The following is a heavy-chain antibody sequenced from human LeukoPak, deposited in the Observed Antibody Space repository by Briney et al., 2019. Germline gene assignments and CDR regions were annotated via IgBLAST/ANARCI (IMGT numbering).Heavy chain of an antibody. CDR2: ISSSSSYI. D-gene: IGHD3-22*01. J-gene: IGHJ5*02. Sequence: GGSLRLSCAASGFTFSSYSMNWVRQAPGKGLEWVSSISSSSSYIYYADSVKGRFTISRDNAKNSLYLQMNSLRAEDTAVYYCARDWWDYSSGYYRENWFDPWGQGTLVTVSS. V-gene: IGHV3-21*01. CDR1: GFTFSSYS. CDR3: ARDWWDYSSGYYRENWFDP.